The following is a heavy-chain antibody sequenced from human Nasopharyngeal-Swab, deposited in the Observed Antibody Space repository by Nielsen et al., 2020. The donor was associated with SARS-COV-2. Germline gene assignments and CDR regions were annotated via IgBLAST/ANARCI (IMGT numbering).Heavy chain of an antibody. CDR2: IYYSGST. CDR3: ASGEENNWFDP. J-gene: IGHJ5*02. D-gene: IGHD3-10*01. V-gene: IGHV4-39*07. Sequence: PGKGLEWIGSIYYSGSTYYNPSLKSRVTISVDTSKDQFSLKLSSVTAADTAVYYCASGEENNWFDPWGQGTPVTVSS.